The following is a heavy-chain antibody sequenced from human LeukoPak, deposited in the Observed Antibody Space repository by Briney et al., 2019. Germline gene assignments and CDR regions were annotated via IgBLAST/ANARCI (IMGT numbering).Heavy chain of an antibody. CDR2: IRYDGSNK. D-gene: IGHD6-6*01. J-gene: IGHJ4*02. CDR1: GFTFSSHG. CDR3: AKMSMSGSSGLESDY. Sequence: QSGGSLRLSCVASGFTFSSHGMHWVRQAPGKGLEWVAFIRYDGSNKFYADSVKGRFTISRDNSKNTLYLQMNSLRAEDTAVYYCAKMSMSGSSGLESDYWGQGTLVTVSS. V-gene: IGHV3-30*02.